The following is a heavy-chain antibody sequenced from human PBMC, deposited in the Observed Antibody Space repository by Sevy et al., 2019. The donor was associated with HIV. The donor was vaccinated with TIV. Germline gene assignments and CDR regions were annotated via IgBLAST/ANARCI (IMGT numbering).Heavy chain of an antibody. CDR3: ARDGLYGGNFEYFQH. V-gene: IGHV3-23*01. D-gene: IGHD4-17*01. CDR2: ITGGGTTI. Sequence: GGSLRLSCAASGFTFSNYALTWVRQAPGKGLDWVSFITGGGTTIYYADSVKGRFTVSRDNSNNTLYLHINSLRAEDTAVYYCARDGLYGGNFEYFQHWGQGTLVTVSS. CDR1: GFTFSNYA. J-gene: IGHJ1*01.